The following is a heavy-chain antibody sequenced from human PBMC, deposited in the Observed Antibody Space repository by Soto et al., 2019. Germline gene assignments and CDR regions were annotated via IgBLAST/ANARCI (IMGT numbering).Heavy chain of an antibody. V-gene: IGHV4-30-2*01. CDR2: IYHSGST. Sequence: QLLLQESGSGLVKPSQTLSLTCAVSGGSISSGNYSWTWIRQPPGKGLEWIGNIYHSGSTYHNPSLKSRVTMSVDRSKNQFSLKVRSVTAADTAVYYCARGMCGRDCYSNYYGMDVWGQGTTVTVSS. CDR1: GGSISSGNYS. J-gene: IGHJ6*02. CDR3: ARGMCGRDCYSNYYGMDV. D-gene: IGHD2-21*02.